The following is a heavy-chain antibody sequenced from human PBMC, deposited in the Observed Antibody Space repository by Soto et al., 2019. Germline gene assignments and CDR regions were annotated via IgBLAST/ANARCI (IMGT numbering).Heavy chain of an antibody. CDR1: GGSISSDF. V-gene: IGHV4-59*01. CDR2: ISISVNT. D-gene: IGHD3-3*01. CDR3: ARGREDFHAGSGTRRMWIAP. J-gene: IGHJ5*02. Sequence: SETLALTCTVSGGSISSDFWSWIRQPPGKGLEWIGYISISVNTDYSPSLKSRATISADTSRNQFSLKLRSVNTADTAVYFCARGREDFHAGSGTRRMWIAPSGEGTLVTLSS.